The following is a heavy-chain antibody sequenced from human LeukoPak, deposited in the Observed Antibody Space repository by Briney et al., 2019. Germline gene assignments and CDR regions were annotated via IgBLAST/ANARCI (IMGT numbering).Heavy chain of an antibody. J-gene: IGHJ4*02. Sequence: ASVTVSCKASGGTFSSYTISWVRQAPGQGLEWMGRIIPILGIANYAQKFQGRVTITADKSTSTAYMELSSLRSEDTAVYYCARGGRYYYDSSGYFRYFDYWGQGTLVTVSS. D-gene: IGHD3-22*01. CDR3: ARGGRYYYDSSGYFRYFDY. V-gene: IGHV1-69*02. CDR2: IIPILGIA. CDR1: GGTFSSYT.